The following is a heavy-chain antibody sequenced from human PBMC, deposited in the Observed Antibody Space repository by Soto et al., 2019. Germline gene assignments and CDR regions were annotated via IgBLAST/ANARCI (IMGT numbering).Heavy chain of an antibody. J-gene: IGHJ6*03. CDR2: IYYSGST. CDR3: ARTLRFLEWLSYYMDV. D-gene: IGHD3-3*01. V-gene: IGHV4-31*03. CDR1: GGSISSGGYY. Sequence: PSETLSLTCTVSGGSISSGGYYWSWIRQHPGKGLEWSGYIYYSGSTYYNPSLKSRVTISVDTSKNQLSLKLSSVTAADTAVYYCARTLRFLEWLSYYMDVWGKGTTVTVSS.